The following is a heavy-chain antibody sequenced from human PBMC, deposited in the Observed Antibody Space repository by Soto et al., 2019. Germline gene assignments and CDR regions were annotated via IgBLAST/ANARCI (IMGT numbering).Heavy chain of an antibody. J-gene: IGHJ4*02. CDR2: IWHDGSAM. V-gene: IGHV3-33*03. Sequence: GGSLRLSCAASGFTFNNYGMHWVRQAPGKGLEWVAGIWHDGSAMYYVDSVQGRFTISRDNAKNILYLQMNSLRAEDTAVYYCAKERARFLQWIFDYWGQGTLVTVYS. CDR3: AKERARFLQWIFDY. D-gene: IGHD3-3*01. CDR1: GFTFNNYG.